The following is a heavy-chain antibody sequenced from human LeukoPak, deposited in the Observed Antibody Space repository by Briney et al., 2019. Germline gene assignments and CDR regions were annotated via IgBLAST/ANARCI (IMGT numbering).Heavy chain of an antibody. J-gene: IGHJ5*02. D-gene: IGHD3-10*01. V-gene: IGHV4-4*07. CDR2: IYTSGST. CDR3: ARDSGTTGEVKFDP. CDR1: GGSISYFY. Sequence: SETLSLTCTVSGGSISYFYWSWIRQPAGKGLEWIGRIYTSGSTNYNPSLKSRVTMSVDTSKKQFSLKLSSVTAADTAVYYCARDSGTTGEVKFDPWGQGTLVTVSS.